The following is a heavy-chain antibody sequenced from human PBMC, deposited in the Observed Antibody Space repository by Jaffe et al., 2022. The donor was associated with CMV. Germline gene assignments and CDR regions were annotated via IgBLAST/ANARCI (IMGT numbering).Heavy chain of an antibody. V-gene: IGHV3-23*01. D-gene: IGHD1-26*01. CDR1: GFTFSSYA. CDR2: ISGSSGST. Sequence: EVQLLESGGDLVQPGGSLRLSCAASGFTFSSYAMSWVRQAPGKGLEWVSAISGSSGSTYYADSVKGRFTISRDNSKNTLYLQINSLRVEDTAVYYCAKDRRGGWWEPFDYWGQGTLVTVSS. CDR3: AKDRRGGWWEPFDY. J-gene: IGHJ4*02.